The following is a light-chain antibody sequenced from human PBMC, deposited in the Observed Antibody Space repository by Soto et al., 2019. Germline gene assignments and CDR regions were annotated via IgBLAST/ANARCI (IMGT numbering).Light chain of an antibody. CDR2: AAS. CDR3: LQHNSYPPT. CDR1: QVISND. J-gene: IGKJ1*01. Sequence: DIQMTHSPSSMSAPVLGTVTLTFLASQVISNDLACFQQKPGKGPKRLIYAASSLQSGVPSRFSGSGSGTEFTLTISSLQPEDFATYYCLQHNSYPPTFGQGTTVDIK. V-gene: IGKV1-17*03.